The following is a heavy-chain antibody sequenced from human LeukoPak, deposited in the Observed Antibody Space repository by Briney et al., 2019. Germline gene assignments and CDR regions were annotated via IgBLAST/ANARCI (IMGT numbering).Heavy chain of an antibody. CDR3: ARVGYDSSGYNLFDY. V-gene: IGHV4-30-2*01. D-gene: IGHD3-22*01. J-gene: IGHJ4*02. Sequence: SETLSLTCAVSGGSISSGGYSWSWIRQPPGKGLEWIGHIYHSGSTYYNPSLKSRVTISVDRSKHQFSLKLSSVTAADTAVYYCARVGYDSSGYNLFDYWGQGTLVTVSS. CDR1: GGSISSGGYS. CDR2: IYHSGST.